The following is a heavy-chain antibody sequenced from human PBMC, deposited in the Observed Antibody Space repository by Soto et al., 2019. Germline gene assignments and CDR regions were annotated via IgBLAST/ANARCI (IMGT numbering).Heavy chain of an antibody. Sequence: ASVKVSCKASGYTFTGYYMHWVRQAPGQGLEWMGWINPNSGGTNYAQKFQGRVTMTRDTSISTAYMELSRLRSDDTAVYYCAKSYDYVWGSYRCPFDYWGQGTLVTVSS. CDR3: AKSYDYVWGSYRCPFDY. V-gene: IGHV1-2*02. D-gene: IGHD3-16*02. CDR2: INPNSGGT. CDR1: GYTFTGYY. J-gene: IGHJ4*02.